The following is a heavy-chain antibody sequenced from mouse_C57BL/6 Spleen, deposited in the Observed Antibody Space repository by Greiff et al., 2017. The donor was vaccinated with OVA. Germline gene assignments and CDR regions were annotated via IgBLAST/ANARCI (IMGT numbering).Heavy chain of an antibody. Sequence: VQLMESGPELVKPGASVKISCKASGYAFSSSWMNWVKQRPGKGLEWIGRIYPGAGDTNYNGKFTGKATLTADKSSSTAYMQLSSLTSEDSAVYFCARGYYRDYYAMDYWGQGTSVTVSS. J-gene: IGHJ4*01. D-gene: IGHD2-14*01. CDR3: ARGYYRDYYAMDY. V-gene: IGHV1-82*01. CDR1: GYAFSSSW. CDR2: IYPGAGDT.